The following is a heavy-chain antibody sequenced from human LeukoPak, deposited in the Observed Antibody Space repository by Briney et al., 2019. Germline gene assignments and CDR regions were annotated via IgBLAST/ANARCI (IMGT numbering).Heavy chain of an antibody. D-gene: IGHD1-26*01. CDR3: AREESGSYFSWSVGYFDY. CDR1: GFTFSSYG. J-gene: IGHJ4*02. Sequence: GGSLRLSCAASGFTFSSYGMHWVRQAPGKGLEWVAVISSDGSNAYYADSVKGRFTMSRDNSKNTLFVQMNSLRAEDTAVYYCAREESGSYFSWSVGYFDYWGQGTLVTVSS. CDR2: ISSDGSNA. V-gene: IGHV3-30*03.